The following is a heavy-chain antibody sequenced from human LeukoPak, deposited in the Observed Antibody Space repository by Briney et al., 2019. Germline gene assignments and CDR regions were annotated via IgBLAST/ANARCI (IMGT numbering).Heavy chain of an antibody. D-gene: IGHD6-19*01. V-gene: IGHV3-30*07. Sequence: PGGSLRLSCAASGFTFSSYAMHWVRQAPGKGLEWGAVISYDGSNKYYADSVKGRFTISRDNSKNTLYLQMSSLRAEDTAVYYCAKVFTSAWYLDYWGQGTLVTVSS. CDR3: AKVFTSAWYLDY. J-gene: IGHJ4*02. CDR2: ISYDGSNK. CDR1: GFTFSSYA.